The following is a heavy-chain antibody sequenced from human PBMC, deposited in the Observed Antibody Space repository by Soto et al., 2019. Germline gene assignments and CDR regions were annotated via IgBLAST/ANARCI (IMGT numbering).Heavy chain of an antibody. CDR1: GFSFSSYA. CDR2: ISARGGSL. D-gene: IGHD5-12*01. CDR3: AKGSIEYSASVDN. V-gene: IGHV3-23*01. Sequence: EVQLLESGGGLVQPGGSLRLSCAASGFSFSSYAMVWVRQAPGKGLEWVSVISARGGSLYFAGSVKGRFTISRDNSKKVLSREMNSRRAEDTATYVCAKGSIEYSASVDNWGQGTLVVVSS. J-gene: IGHJ4*02.